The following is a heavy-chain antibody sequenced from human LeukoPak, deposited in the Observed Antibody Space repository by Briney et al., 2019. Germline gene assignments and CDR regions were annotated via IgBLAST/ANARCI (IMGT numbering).Heavy chain of an antibody. CDR1: GVSISSSNW. V-gene: IGHV4-4*02. CDR3: ARVTSLTGYSSDYDAFDI. D-gene: IGHD3-9*01. J-gene: IGHJ3*02. Sequence: SETLSLTCAVSGVSISSSNWWSWVRQPPGKGLEWIGEIYHSGSTNYNPSLKSRVTISVDKSKNQFSLKLSSVTAADTAVYYCARVTSLTGYSSDYDAFDIWGQGTMVTVSS. CDR2: IYHSGST.